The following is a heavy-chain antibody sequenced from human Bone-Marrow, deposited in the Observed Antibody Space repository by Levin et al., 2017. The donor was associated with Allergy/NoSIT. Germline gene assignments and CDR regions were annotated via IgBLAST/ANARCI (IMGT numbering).Heavy chain of an antibody. J-gene: IGHJ6*02. CDR1: GFTVSSNY. CDR3: ASSYYDFWSGYYSPYYYGMDV. D-gene: IGHD3-3*01. V-gene: IGHV3-66*01. CDR2: IYSGGST. Sequence: GGSLRLSCAASGFTVSSNYMSWVRQAPGKGLEWVSVIYSGGSTYYADSVKGRFTISRDNSKNTLYLQMNSLRAEDTAVYYCASSYYDFWSGYYSPYYYGMDVWGQGTTVTVSS.